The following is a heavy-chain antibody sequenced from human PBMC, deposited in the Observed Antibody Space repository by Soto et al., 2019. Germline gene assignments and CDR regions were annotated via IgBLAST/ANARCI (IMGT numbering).Heavy chain of an antibody. V-gene: IGHV3-30-3*01. J-gene: IGHJ6*02. CDR3: VRANYDFYGYYYYGMDV. CDR2: ISYDEGNK. CDR1: GFTFSSYA. Sequence: QPGGSLRLSCAASGFTFSSYAMHWVRQAPGKGLEWVAVISYDEGNKYYADSVKGRFTISRDSSKNTLSLQMSSLRPEDTAVYYCVRANYDFYGYYYYGMDVWGQGTTVTVS. D-gene: IGHD3-3*01.